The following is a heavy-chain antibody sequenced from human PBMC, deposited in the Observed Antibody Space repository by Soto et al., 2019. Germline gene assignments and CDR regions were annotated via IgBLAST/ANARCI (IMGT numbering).Heavy chain of an antibody. D-gene: IGHD2-2*01. Sequence: ASVKVSCKASGYTFTSYGISWVRQAPGQGLEWMGWISAYNGNTNYAQKLQGRVTMTTDTSTSTAYMELRSLRSDDTAVYYCARRSVPAASRAVYYYYGMDVWRQGTTVTVSS. J-gene: IGHJ6*02. CDR3: ARRSVPAASRAVYYYYGMDV. V-gene: IGHV1-18*01. CDR1: GYTFTSYG. CDR2: ISAYNGNT.